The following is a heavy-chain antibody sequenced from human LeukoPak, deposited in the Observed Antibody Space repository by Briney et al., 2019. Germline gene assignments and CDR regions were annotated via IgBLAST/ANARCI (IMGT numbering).Heavy chain of an antibody. CDR3: AKPSRYCSGGSCYLDAFDI. CDR1: GFTFSSYS. D-gene: IGHD2-15*01. Sequence: GGSLRLSCVASGFTFSSYSMNWVRQAPGKGLEWVSSSSGSSSYIYYPDSVKGRFTISRDNSKNTLYLQMNSLRAEDTAVYYCAKPSRYCSGGSCYLDAFDIWGQGTMVTVSS. V-gene: IGHV3-21*04. J-gene: IGHJ3*02. CDR2: SSGSSSYI.